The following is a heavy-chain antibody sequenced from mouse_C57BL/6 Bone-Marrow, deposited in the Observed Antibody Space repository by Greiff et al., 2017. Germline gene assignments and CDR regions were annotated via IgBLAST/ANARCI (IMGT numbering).Heavy chain of an antibody. CDR2: INPSTGGT. J-gene: IGHJ4*01. D-gene: IGHD4-1*02. CDR1: GYSFTGYY. CDR3: ARCPQLFYAMDY. V-gene: IGHV1-42*01. Sequence: EVKLQESGPELVKPGASVKISCKASGYSFTGYYMNWVKQSPEKSLEWIGEINPSTGGTTYNQKFKAKATLTVDKSSSTAYMQLKSLTSEDSAVYYCARCPQLFYAMDYWGQGTSVTVSS.